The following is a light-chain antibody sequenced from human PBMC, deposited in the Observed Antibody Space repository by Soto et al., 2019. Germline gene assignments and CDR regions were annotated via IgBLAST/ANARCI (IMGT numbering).Light chain of an antibody. CDR1: RDISVY. V-gene: IGKV1-33*01. J-gene: IGKJ2*01. Sequence: DIQMTQSPSSLSASLGDRVTITCQASRDISVYLNWYQQKPGKPPKLIVYDASNLQTGVPSRFSGSGSGTHFTFPISSLQHEDIATYYCQQYDNLPPYTFGQGTTLEIK. CDR3: QQYDNLPPYT. CDR2: DAS.